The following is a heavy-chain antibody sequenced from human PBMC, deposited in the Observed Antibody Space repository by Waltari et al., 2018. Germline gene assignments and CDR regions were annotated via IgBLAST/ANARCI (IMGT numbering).Heavy chain of an antibody. D-gene: IGHD2-21*01. CDR2: VNPNSGAT. CDR1: GYTFINYE. CDR3: ARGRDVFANFDYNWFDP. V-gene: IGHV1-8*02. Sequence: QVQLVQSGAEVLKPGDAVKVSCQASGYTFINYEINWVRQAAGQGLEGMGCVNPNSGATAYAQKFQGRITMTWDTSISTAYMELSNLRSDDTAVLYCARGRDVFANFDYNWFDPWGQGTLVTVSS. J-gene: IGHJ5*02.